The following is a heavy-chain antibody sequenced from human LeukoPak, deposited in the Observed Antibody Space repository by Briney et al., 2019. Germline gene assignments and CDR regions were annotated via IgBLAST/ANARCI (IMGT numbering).Heavy chain of an antibody. J-gene: IGHJ4*02. CDR2: ISGSGDNT. V-gene: IGHV3-23*01. D-gene: IGHD2-2*02. Sequence: GGSLRLSCVASGFTFNNYTMRWVRQAPGKGLEWVSAISGSGDNTYYADSVKDRFTISRDNSKNTLYLQMNSLRVEDTAVYYCTKPDCPSTSCYTLDYWGQGILVTVSS. CDR3: TKPDCPSTSCYTLDY. CDR1: GFTFNNYT.